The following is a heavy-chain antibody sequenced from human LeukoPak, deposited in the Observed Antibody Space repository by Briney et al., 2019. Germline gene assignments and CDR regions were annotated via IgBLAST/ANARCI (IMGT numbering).Heavy chain of an antibody. Sequence: GGSLRLSCAASGFTFSSSAMSWVRQAPGKGLEGVSAISNNGGYTYYADSVQGRFTISRDNSKSTLCLQMNSLRAEDTAVYYCAKGGLIVKDFWGQGTLVTVSS. V-gene: IGHV3-23*01. J-gene: IGHJ4*02. D-gene: IGHD3-16*02. CDR3: AKGGLIVKDF. CDR1: GFTFSSSA. CDR2: ISNNGGYT.